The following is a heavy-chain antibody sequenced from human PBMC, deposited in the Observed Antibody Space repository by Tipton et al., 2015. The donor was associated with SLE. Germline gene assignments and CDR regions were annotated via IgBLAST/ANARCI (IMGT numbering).Heavy chain of an antibody. CDR3: AKEETYNYDRSGYSVGGIDY. CDR2: IYASAGTT. D-gene: IGHD3-22*01. CDR1: GASITYYY. Sequence: TLSLTCTVSGASITYYYWSWIRQSAGKGLEWIGRIYASAGTTNYNPSLESRVTMSVDTSKNQFSLILSSVTAADTAVYYCAKEETYNYDRSGYSVGGIDYWGQGTLVTVSS. J-gene: IGHJ4*02. V-gene: IGHV4-4*07.